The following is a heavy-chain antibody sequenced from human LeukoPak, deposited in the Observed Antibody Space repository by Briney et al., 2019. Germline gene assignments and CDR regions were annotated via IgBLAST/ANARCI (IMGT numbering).Heavy chain of an antibody. CDR2: ISGSGGGT. D-gene: IGHD3-10*01. V-gene: IGHV3-23*01. J-gene: IGHJ4*02. Sequence: GGSLRLSCAASGFTFSSYAMSCVRHAPGKGLEWVSSISGSGGGTYYADSVKGRFTISRDNSKNTLYLQMNSLRAEDTAVYYCAKGRMVRGVYYFDYWGQGTLVTVSS. CDR1: GFTFSSYA. CDR3: AKGRMVRGVYYFDY.